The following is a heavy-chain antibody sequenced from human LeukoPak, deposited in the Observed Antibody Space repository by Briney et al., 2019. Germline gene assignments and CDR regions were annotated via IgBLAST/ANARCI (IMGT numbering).Heavy chain of an antibody. CDR1: GFTFNKAW. CDR3: AKALLRFLEWLPSDY. D-gene: IGHD3-3*01. Sequence: GGSLRLSCAASGFTFNKAWMNWVRQAPGKGLEWVSAISGSGGSTYYADSVKGRFTFSRDNSKNTLYLQMNSLRAEDTAVYYCAKALLRFLEWLPSDYWGQGTLVTVSS. J-gene: IGHJ4*02. V-gene: IGHV3-23*01. CDR2: ISGSGGST.